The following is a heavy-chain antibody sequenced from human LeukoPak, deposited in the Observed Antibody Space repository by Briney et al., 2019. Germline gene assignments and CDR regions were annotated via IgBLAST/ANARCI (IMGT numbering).Heavy chain of an antibody. CDR1: GFTFSGYG. D-gene: IGHD3-3*01. CDR3: ARDQDDFWSGIPYYYYGMDV. V-gene: IGHV3-33*01. CDR2: IWYDGSNK. J-gene: IGHJ6*02. Sequence: GRSLRLSCAASGFTFSGYGMHWVRQAPGKGLEWVAVIWYDGSNKYYADSVKGRFTISRDNSKNTLYLQMNSLRAEDTAVYYCARDQDDFWSGIPYYYYGMDVWGQGTTVTVSS.